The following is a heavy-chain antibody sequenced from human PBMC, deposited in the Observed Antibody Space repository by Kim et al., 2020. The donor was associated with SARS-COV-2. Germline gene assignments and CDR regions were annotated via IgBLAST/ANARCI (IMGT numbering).Heavy chain of an antibody. CDR3: AAAGYCSNNGCPWGYGMDV. J-gene: IGHJ6*02. Sequence: GGSLRLSCVGSRFTFSTYSLNWVRQAPGKGLEWVSYIGHGGSTKYADSVRGRFTMSRDDADNSVYLQMNSLRDDDTAVYYCAAAGYCSNNGCPWGYGMDVWGQGTTVTVSS. V-gene: IGHV3-48*02. CDR2: IGHGGST. D-gene: IGHD2-2*01. CDR1: RFTFSTYS.